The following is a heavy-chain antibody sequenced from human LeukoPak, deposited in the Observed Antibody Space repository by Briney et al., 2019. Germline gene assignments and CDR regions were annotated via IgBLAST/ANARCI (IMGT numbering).Heavy chain of an antibody. Sequence: ASVKVSCKVSGYTLNEVALQWVRQAPGMGLEWMGGFDPADGETKVAQSFQGRVTMTEDTSTGTAYMELSSLRIDDTAVYYCAHPLFLAGMDVWGQGTTVTVSS. D-gene: IGHD3-3*01. CDR2: FDPADGET. J-gene: IGHJ6*02. CDR3: AHPLFLAGMDV. CDR1: GYTLNEVA. V-gene: IGHV1-24*01.